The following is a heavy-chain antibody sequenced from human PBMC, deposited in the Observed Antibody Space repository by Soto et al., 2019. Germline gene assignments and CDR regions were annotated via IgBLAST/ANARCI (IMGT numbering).Heavy chain of an antibody. Sequence: EVQLVESGGGLVQPGGSLRLTCEVSGFTFRGSWMSWVRQAPGKGLEWVANVNQEGSDRYYVDSVKGRFTISRDNAKNSLYLQMKSLRGGDPAVYYCARGGGNFDQWGQGTLVTVAS. D-gene: IGHD3-16*01. J-gene: IGHJ4*02. CDR3: ARGGGNFDQ. V-gene: IGHV3-7*04. CDR1: GFTFRGSW. CDR2: VNQEGSDR.